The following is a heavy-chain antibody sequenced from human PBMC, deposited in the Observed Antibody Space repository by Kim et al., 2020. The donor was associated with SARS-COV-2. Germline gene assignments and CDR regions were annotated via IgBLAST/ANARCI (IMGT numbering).Heavy chain of an antibody. CDR1: GGSICSYY. V-gene: IGHV4-59*01. Sequence: SETLSLTCTVSGGSICSYYWSWIRQPPGKGLEWIGYIYYSGSTNYNPSLKSRVTISVDTSKNQLSLKLSSGTAADTAVYYCAGYGGNSGRLGYFDLWGRGTLVTVSS. D-gene: IGHD4-17*01. J-gene: IGHJ2*01. CDR3: AGYGGNSGRLGYFDL. CDR2: IYYSGST.